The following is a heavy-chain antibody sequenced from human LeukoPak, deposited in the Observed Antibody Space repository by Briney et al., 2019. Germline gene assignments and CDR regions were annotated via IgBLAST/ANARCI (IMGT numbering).Heavy chain of an antibody. D-gene: IGHD4-17*01. J-gene: IGHJ4*02. V-gene: IGHV3-23*01. CDR3: AKNYGTSRPFYDY. CDR1: GFTFSNYA. Sequence: GGSLRLSCAASGFTFSNYAMNWVRQAPGKGLQWVSAISGDAIYTYYLDSVKGRFTTSRDNSKNTLFLQMNSLRADDTAVDYCAKNYGTSRPFYDYWGQGIVVTVSS. CDR2: ISGDAIYT.